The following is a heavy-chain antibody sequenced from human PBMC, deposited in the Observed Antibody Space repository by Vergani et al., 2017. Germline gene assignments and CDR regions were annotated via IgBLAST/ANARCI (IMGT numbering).Heavy chain of an antibody. D-gene: IGHD4-23*01. CDR2: INPSGGTT. CDR3: ARDSPYGSGNSLDAFDI. Sequence: QVQLVQSGAEVKKPGASVKVSCKASGYTFTSYYMHWVRQAPGQGLEWMGIINPSGGTTSYAQKFQGRVTMTRDTSTSTVYMELSSLRSEDTAVYYCARDSPYGSGNSLDAFDIWGQGTMVTVSS. V-gene: IGHV1-46*01. CDR1: GYTFTSYY. J-gene: IGHJ3*02.